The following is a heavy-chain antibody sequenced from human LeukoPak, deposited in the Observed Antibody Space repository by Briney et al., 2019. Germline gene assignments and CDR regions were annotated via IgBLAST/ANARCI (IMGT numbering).Heavy chain of an antibody. CDR3: ARDHSSSARGYSGYDSAFDI. V-gene: IGHV3-21*01. D-gene: IGHD5-12*01. CDR1: GFTVSSYS. CDR2: ISSSSSYI. Sequence: GGSLRLSCAASGFTVSSYSMNWVRQAPGKGLEWVSSISSSSSYIYYADSVKGRFTISRDNAKNSLYLQMNSLRAEDTAVYYCARDHSSSARGYSGYDSAFDIWGQGTMVTVSS. J-gene: IGHJ3*02.